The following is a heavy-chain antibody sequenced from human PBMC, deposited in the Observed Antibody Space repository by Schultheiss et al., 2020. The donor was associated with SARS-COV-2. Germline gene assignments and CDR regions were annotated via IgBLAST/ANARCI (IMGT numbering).Heavy chain of an antibody. Sequence: GGSLRLSCAASGFTFSSYWMTWIRQAPGKGLEWVSYISSGGSTIYYADSVKGRFTISRDNAKNSLYLHMNSLRAEDTAVYYCAKEVKETNFDYWGQGTLVTVAS. J-gene: IGHJ4*02. CDR3: AKEVKETNFDY. CDR2: ISSGGSTI. CDR1: GFTFSSYW. D-gene: IGHD2-21*01. V-gene: IGHV3-11*01.